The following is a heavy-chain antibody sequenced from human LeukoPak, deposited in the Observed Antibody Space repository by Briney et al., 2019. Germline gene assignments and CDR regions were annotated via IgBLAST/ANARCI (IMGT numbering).Heavy chain of an antibody. CDR3: ARDGYNFVFPLDY. V-gene: IGHV4-34*01. CDR2: INHSGST. Sequence: PSETLSLTCAVYGGSFSGYYWSWIRQPPGKGLEWIGEINHSGSTNYNPSLKSRVTISVDTSKNQFSLKLSSVTAADTAVYYCARDGYNFVFPLDYWGQGTLVTVSS. D-gene: IGHD5-24*01. J-gene: IGHJ4*02. CDR1: GGSFSGYY.